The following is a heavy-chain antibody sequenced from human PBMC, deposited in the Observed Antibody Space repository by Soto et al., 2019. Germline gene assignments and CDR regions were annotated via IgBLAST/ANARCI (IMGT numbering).Heavy chain of an antibody. CDR1: GGSISGYY. V-gene: IGHV4-4*07. D-gene: IGHD2-8*02. J-gene: IGHJ4*02. CDR3: ARGMTPPGAPAWYYFDS. CDR2: ISLSGTT. Sequence: SGSLSMTCTVAGGSISGYYWSWVRQPPGKGLEWIGRISLSGTTNYNPSLRSRVTMSADASKNQFSLRLASVTAADTALYYCARGMTPPGAPAWYYFDSWGQGTLVTVSS.